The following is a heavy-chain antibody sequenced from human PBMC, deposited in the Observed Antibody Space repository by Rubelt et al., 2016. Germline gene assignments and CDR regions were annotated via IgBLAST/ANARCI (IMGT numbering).Heavy chain of an antibody. CDR2: ISAYNGNT. CDR1: GYTFTSYG. CDR3: ARDVGGNSVLYYFDY. J-gene: IGHJ4*02. V-gene: IGHV1-18*01. Sequence: QVQLVQSGAEVKKPGASVKVSCKASGYTFTSYGISWVRQAPGQGLEWMGWISAYNGNTNYGQKCKGRVTMTTDTSTSTAYMELRSLRSDDTAVYYCARDVGGNSVLYYFDYWGQGTLVTVSS. D-gene: IGHD4-23*01.